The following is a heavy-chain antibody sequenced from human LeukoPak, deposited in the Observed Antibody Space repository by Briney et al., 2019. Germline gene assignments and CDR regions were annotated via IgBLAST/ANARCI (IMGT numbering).Heavy chain of an antibody. CDR2: IYYSGST. V-gene: IGHV4-59*12. CDR1: GGSISSYY. CDR3: ARDKEEVGYFDY. D-gene: IGHD2-2*01. Sequence: SETLSLTCTVSGGSISSYYWSWIRQPPGKGLEWIGYIYYSGSTNYNPSLKSRVTMSVDTSKNQFSLKLSSVTAADTAVYYCARDKEEVGYFDYWGQGTLVTVSS. J-gene: IGHJ4*02.